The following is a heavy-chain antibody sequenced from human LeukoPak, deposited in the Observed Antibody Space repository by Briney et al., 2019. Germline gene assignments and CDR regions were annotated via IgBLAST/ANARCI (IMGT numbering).Heavy chain of an antibody. D-gene: IGHD1-1*01. Sequence: GGSLTRSCLASAFTFGIYIMKWVRQAPGKGREWVSYISSDSTTMNYADSVRGRFIISRDNAKSSLFLQMNSLRDEDTAVYYCARGTATTGGYFQHCGPGTLVTVSS. CDR1: AFTFGIYI. V-gene: IGHV3-48*02. CDR2: ISSDSTTM. J-gene: IGHJ1*01. CDR3: ARGTATTGGYFQH.